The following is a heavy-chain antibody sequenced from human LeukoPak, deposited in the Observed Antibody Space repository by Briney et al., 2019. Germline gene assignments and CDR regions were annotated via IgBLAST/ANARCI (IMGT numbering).Heavy chain of an antibody. CDR2: INHSGST. Sequence: SETLSLTCAVYGGSFSGYYWSWIRQPPGKGLEWIGEINHSGSTNYNPSLKSRVTISVDTSKNQFSLKLSSVTAADTAVYYCARGGPPDPWGQGTLVTASS. CDR1: GGSFSGYY. V-gene: IGHV4-34*01. J-gene: IGHJ5*02. CDR3: ARGGPPDP.